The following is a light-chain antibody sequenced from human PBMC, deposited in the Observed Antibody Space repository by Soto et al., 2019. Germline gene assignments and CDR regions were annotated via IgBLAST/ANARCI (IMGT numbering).Light chain of an antibody. CDR3: CSYAGSNNWV. Sequence: QSVLTQPPSASGSPGQSVTISCTGTSNDVGGYNYVSWYQHHPGKAPKLMIYEASKRPSGVPDRFSGSSSANTASLTVSGLQAEDEADYYCCSYAGSNNWVFGGGTKVTVL. CDR2: EAS. J-gene: IGLJ3*02. V-gene: IGLV2-8*01. CDR1: SNDVGGYNY.